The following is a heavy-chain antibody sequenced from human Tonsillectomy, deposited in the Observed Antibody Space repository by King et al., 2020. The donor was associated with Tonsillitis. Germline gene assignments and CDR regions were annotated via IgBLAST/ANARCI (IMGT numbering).Heavy chain of an antibody. D-gene: IGHD6-19*01. CDR1: GFTFRSYG. CDR2: ISYDGRNN. Sequence: QLVESGGGVVQPGRSLRLSCAASGFTFRSYGMHWVRQAPGKGLEWVAVISYDGRNNHYGDSVKGRFTISRDNSKNTLYLQMNSLRAEDTAVYYCARAPDSSGWYAFFDYWGQGTLVTVSS. J-gene: IGHJ4*02. V-gene: IGHV3-30*03. CDR3: ARAPDSSGWYAFFDY.